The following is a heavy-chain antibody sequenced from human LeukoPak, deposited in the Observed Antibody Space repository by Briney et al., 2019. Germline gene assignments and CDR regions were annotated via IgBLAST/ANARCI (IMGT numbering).Heavy chain of an antibody. CDR3: ATNPSGTFSFDF. CDR2: IYYSGIT. D-gene: IGHD1-26*01. J-gene: IGHJ4*02. CDR1: GGSISSSSYY. V-gene: IGHV4-39*01. Sequence: PSETLFLTCTVSGGSISSSSYYWGWIRQPPGKGLEWIGTIYYSGITYYNPSLKSRVTMSVDTSKNQFSLKLTSVTAADTAVYYCATNPSGTFSFDFWGQGTLVTVSS.